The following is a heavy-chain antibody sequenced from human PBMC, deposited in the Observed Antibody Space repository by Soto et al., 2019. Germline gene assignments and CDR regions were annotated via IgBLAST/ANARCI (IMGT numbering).Heavy chain of an antibody. J-gene: IGHJ6*02. V-gene: IGHV3-33*01. CDR1: GFTFSNFG. Sequence: QVQLVESGGGVVQPGKSLRLSCVASGFTFSNFGMHWVRQAPGKGLEWVALIYYDGGNKYYADSVKGRFTISRDNSENTLDLQMKSVRAEDTAVYYCARPSYGSPFYYGMDVWGQGTTVTVSS. CDR3: ARPSYGSPFYYGMDV. CDR2: IYYDGGNK. D-gene: IGHD3-10*01.